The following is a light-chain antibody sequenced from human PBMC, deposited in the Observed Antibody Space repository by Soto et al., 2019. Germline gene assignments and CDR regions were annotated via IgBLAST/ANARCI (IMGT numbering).Light chain of an antibody. J-gene: IGKJ1*01. CDR3: QQYNNWRT. CDR2: GAS. V-gene: IGKV3-15*01. CDR1: QSVSSN. Sequence: EIVMTQSPATLSVSPGERATLSCRASQSVSSNLARYQQKPGQTPRLLIYGASTRATGIPARFSGSGSGKEFTLTISSLQYNEFEVYYCQQYNNWRTFGQGTKV.